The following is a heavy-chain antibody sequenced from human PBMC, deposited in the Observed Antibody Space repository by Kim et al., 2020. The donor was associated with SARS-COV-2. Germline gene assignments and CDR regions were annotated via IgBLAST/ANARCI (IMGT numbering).Heavy chain of an antibody. V-gene: IGHV4-31*02. Sequence: LQSRVTISVDTSKSQFSLRLSSVTAADTAVYYCASRPLAARHTLGHWFDPWGQGTLVTVSS. J-gene: IGHJ5*02. CDR3: ASRPLAARHTLGHWFDP. D-gene: IGHD6-6*01.